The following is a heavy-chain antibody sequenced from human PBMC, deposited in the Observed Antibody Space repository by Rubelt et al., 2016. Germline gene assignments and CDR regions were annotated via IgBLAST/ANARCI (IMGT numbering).Heavy chain of an antibody. CDR2: IYYSGST. J-gene: IGHJ4*02. Sequence: GYYWSWIRQHPGKGLEWIGYIYYSGSTYYNPSLKSRVTISVDTSKNQFSLKLSSVTAADTAVYYCARVGTGYYHFDYWGQGTLVTVSS. CDR1: GYY. CDR3: ARVGTGYYHFDY. V-gene: IGHV4-31*02. D-gene: IGHD3-22*01.